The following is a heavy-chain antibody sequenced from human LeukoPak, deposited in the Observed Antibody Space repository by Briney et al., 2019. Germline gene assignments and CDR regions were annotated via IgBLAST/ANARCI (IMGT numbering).Heavy chain of an antibody. CDR1: GGSISSGSYY. CDR3: ARGSYDFWSGYYTAVDY. D-gene: IGHD3-3*01. J-gene: IGHJ4*02. CDR2: IYTSGST. V-gene: IGHV4-61*02. Sequence: PSETLSLTCTVSGGSISSGSYYWSWIRQPAGKGLEWIGRIYTSGSTNYNPSLKSRVTISEDTSKNQFSLKLSSVTAADTAVYYCARGSYDFWSGYYTAVDYWGQGTLVTVSS.